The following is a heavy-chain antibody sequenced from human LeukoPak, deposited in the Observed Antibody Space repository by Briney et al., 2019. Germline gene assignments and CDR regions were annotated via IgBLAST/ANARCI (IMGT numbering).Heavy chain of an antibody. J-gene: IGHJ4*02. CDR1: GFTFSNAW. Sequence: GGSLRLSCAASGFTFSNAWMSWVREAPGKGLEWVCRIKRRTDGGTTDYAAPVKGRFTISRDDSKNTLYLQMNSLKTEDTAVYYCTTGAFSGQYQLNLIDYWGQGTLVTVSS. CDR2: IKRRTDGGTT. D-gene: IGHD2-2*01. CDR3: TTGAFSGQYQLNLIDY. V-gene: IGHV3-15*01.